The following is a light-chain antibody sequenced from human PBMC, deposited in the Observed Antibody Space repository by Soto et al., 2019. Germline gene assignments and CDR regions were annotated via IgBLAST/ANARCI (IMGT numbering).Light chain of an antibody. Sequence: EIVLTQSPATLSVSPGDRVTLSCRASQSVDINLAWYQQKPGQAPRLLIYGASNRATGIPDRFSGSGSGTEFPLTISRLEPEDFAVYYCQQYGSSGTFGQGTKVDI. J-gene: IGKJ1*01. CDR1: QSVDIN. CDR2: GAS. CDR3: QQYGSSGT. V-gene: IGKV3-20*01.